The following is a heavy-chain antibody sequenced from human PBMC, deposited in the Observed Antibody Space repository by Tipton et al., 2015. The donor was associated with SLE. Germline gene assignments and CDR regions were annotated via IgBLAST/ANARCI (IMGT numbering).Heavy chain of an antibody. CDR1: GGSFSGYY. CDR3: ARAGGNPGGFDY. D-gene: IGHD4-23*01. Sequence: TLSLTCAVYGGSFSGYYWSWIHHPPGKGLEWSGEINHSGSTNYNPSLKSRVTISVDTSKNQFSLKLSSVTAADTAVYYCARAGGNPGGFDYWGQGTLVTVSS. J-gene: IGHJ4*02. CDR2: INHSGST. V-gene: IGHV4-34*01.